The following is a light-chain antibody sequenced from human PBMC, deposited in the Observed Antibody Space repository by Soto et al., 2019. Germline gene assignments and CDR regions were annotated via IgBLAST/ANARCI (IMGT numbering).Light chain of an antibody. CDR2: GAS. Sequence: EIVLTQSPGTLSFSPGERVTLSWRASQSVSSAYLAWYQQKRGQAPRLLIYGASNRATGIPDRFSGSGSGTDFTLTISRLEPDDFATYYCQQYNSYSWTFGQGTKVDIK. CDR3: QQYNSYSWT. J-gene: IGKJ1*01. V-gene: IGKV3-20*01. CDR1: QSVSSAY.